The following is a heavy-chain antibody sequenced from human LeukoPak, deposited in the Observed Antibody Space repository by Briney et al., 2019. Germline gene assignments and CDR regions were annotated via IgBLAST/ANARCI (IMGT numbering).Heavy chain of an antibody. D-gene: IGHD2-2*02. V-gene: IGHV4-34*01. J-gene: IGHJ4*02. CDR1: GGSFSGYY. CDR2: INHSGST. CDR3: ARGRGYCSSTSCYTGYFDY. Sequence: RPSETLSLTCAVYGGSFSGYYWSWIRQPPGKGLEWTGEINHSGSTNYNLSLKSRVTISVDTSKNQFSLKLSSVTAADTAVYYCARGRGYCSSTSCYTGYFDYWGQGTLVTVSS.